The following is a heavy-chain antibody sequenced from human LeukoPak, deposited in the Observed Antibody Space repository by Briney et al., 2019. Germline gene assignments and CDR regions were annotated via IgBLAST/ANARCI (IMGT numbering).Heavy chain of an antibody. V-gene: IGHV1-46*01. CDR2: INPSGGST. D-gene: IGHD4-17*01. CDR1: GYIFTGYY. J-gene: IGHJ4*02. CDR3: ARDREVTTEYYFDY. Sequence: ASVKVSCKASGYIFTGYYIHWVRQAPGQGLEWMGIINPSGGSTSYAQKFQGRVTMTRDMSTSTVYMELSSLRSEDTAVYYCARDREVTTEYYFDYWGQGTLVTVSS.